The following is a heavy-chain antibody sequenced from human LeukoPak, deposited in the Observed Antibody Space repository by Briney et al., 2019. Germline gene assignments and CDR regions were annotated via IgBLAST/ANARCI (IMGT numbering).Heavy chain of an antibody. Sequence: PSETLSLTCAVYGVSFSGYYWSWIRQPPGKGLEWIGEINHSGSTNYNPSLKSRVTISVDTSKNQFSLKLSSVTAADTAVYYCARGWYSSSWYRWFDPWGQGTLVTVSS. D-gene: IGHD6-13*01. CDR3: ARGWYSSSWYRWFDP. CDR2: INHSGST. J-gene: IGHJ5*02. CDR1: GVSFSGYY. V-gene: IGHV4-34*01.